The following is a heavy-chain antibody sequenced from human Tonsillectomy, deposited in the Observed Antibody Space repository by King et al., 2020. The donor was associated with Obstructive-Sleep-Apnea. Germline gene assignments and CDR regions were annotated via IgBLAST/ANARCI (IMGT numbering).Heavy chain of an antibody. CDR1: GFTFSSYV. V-gene: IGHV3-23*04. Sequence: VQLVESGGGLVQPGGSLRLSCAASGFTFSSYVMCLVRPAPGKGLEWVFAISGSGGSTYYANSVKGRVTLSRDNSKNTLYLQMNSLRAEDTAVYYCAKSIPAAMIIYFQHWGQGTLVTVSS. D-gene: IGHD2-2*01. J-gene: IGHJ1*01. CDR3: AKSIPAAMIIYFQH. CDR2: ISGSGGST.